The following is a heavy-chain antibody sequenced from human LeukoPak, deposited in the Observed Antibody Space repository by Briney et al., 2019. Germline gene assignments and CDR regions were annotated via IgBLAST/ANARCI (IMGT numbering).Heavy chain of an antibody. Sequence: GGSLRLSCAASGFTFSSYSMNWVRQAPGKGLEWVSSISSSSSYIYYADSVKGRFTISRDNAKNSLYLQMNSLRAEDTAVYYCARDGSSWYFLDFDYWGQGTLVTVSS. CDR3: ARDGSSWYFLDFDY. J-gene: IGHJ4*02. CDR2: ISSSSSYI. D-gene: IGHD6-13*01. CDR1: GFTFSSYS. V-gene: IGHV3-21*01.